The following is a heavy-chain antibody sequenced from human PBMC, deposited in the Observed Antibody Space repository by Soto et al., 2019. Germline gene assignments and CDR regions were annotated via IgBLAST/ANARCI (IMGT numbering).Heavy chain of an antibody. CDR1: GFTVSSNY. J-gene: IGHJ2*01. V-gene: IGHV3-53*04. CDR2: IYSGGTT. D-gene: IGHD3-10*01. CDR3: ARHLRLVGFGEYDL. Sequence: EVQLVESGGGLVQPGGSLRLSCAASGFTVSSNYMSWVRQAPGKGLDWVSFIYSGGTTHYADSVKGRFTITRDDSKNTVYLQMNSLRPEDTAVYYCARHLRLVGFGEYDLWGRGTLVRVSS.